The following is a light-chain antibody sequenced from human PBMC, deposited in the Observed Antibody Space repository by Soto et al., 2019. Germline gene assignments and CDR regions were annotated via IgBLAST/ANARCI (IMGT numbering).Light chain of an antibody. J-gene: IGKJ4*01. CDR1: QNINTW. CDR3: QQYQSYSS. V-gene: IGKV1-5*01. Sequence: DIQMTQSPSTLSASVGDRVTITCRASQNINTWVAWYQQKPGKAPNLLIYRAPSLESGVPSRFSGSGSGTEFTLTISSLQPDDFATYYCQQYQSYSSFAGGTKVDI. CDR2: RAP.